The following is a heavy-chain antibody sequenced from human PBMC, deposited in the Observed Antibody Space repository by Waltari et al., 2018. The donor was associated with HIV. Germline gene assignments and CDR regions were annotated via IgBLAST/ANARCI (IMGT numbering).Heavy chain of an antibody. Sequence: QLQLQESGPGLVKPSETLSLTCTVSGGSISSSSYYWGWIRQPPGKGLEWIGSIYYSGSTYYNPSLKSRVTISVDTSKNQFSLKLSSVTAADTAVYYCATFHYYDSSGYYSPFGYWGQGTLVTVSS. CDR2: IYYSGST. V-gene: IGHV4-39*01. CDR1: GGSISSSSYY. D-gene: IGHD3-22*01. CDR3: ATFHYYDSSGYYSPFGY. J-gene: IGHJ4*02.